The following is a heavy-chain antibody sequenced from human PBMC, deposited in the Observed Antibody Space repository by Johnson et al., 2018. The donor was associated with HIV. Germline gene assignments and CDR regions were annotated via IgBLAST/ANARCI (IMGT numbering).Heavy chain of an antibody. V-gene: IGHV3-30*04. CDR3: ARAIVVDDDAFDI. J-gene: IGHJ3*02. D-gene: IGHD3-22*01. CDR2: ISYDGSNK. Sequence: QEQLVESGGGVVQPGRSLRLSCAASVFTFSSYVMHWVRQAPGNGLEWVALISYDGSNKYYADSVKGRFTISRDNSKNTLYLQMNSLRAEDTAVFYCARAIVVDDDAFDIWGQGTMVTVSS. CDR1: VFTFSSYV.